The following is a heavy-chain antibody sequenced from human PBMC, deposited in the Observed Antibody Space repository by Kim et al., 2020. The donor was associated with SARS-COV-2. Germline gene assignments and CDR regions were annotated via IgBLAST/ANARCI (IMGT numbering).Heavy chain of an antibody. V-gene: IGHV4-59*08. CDR2: IYYSGST. D-gene: IGHD3-10*01. CDR1: GGSISSYY. CDR3: ARRGWTAYYYYMDV. Sequence: SETLSLTCTVSGGSISSYYWSWIRQPPGKGLEWIGYIYYSGSTNYNPSLKSRVTISVDTSKNQFSLKLSSVTAADTAVYYCARRGWTAYYYYMDVWGKGTTVTVSS. J-gene: IGHJ6*03.